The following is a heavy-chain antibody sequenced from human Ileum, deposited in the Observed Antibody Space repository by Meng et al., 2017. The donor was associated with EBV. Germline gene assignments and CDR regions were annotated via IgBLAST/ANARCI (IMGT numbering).Heavy chain of an antibody. V-gene: IGHV4-61*01. Sequence: QVTVQVAGPGLVKPSVTLSLTCTVSGGFVRISSYYWSWIRQPPGKGLEWIGYIYYSGTTNYNPSLESRVTISVDTSKNQFSLKLRSVAASDTAVYYCARGWDTAMDSGWGQGTLVTVSS. D-gene: IGHD5-18*01. CDR3: ARGWDTAMDSG. CDR2: IYYSGTT. CDR1: GGFVRISSYY. J-gene: IGHJ4*02.